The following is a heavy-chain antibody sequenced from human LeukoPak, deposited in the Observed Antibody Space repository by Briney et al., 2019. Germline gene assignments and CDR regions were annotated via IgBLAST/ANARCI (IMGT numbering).Heavy chain of an antibody. J-gene: IGHJ6*02. CDR1: GFTFSSYA. CDR3: AREPYYYYGMDV. CDR2: IISNGGST. V-gene: IGHV3-64*04. Sequence: GGSLRLSCSASGFTFSSYAMHWVRQAPGKGLEYVAGIISNGGSTFYADSVKGRFTISRDNSKNTLYLQMNSLRAEDTAVYYCAREPYYYYGMDVWGQGTTVTVSS.